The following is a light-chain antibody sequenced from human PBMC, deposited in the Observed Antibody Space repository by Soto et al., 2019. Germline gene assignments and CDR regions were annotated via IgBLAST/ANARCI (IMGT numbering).Light chain of an antibody. CDR3: AAWDDTLTGPV. J-gene: IGLJ3*02. CDR2: GNS. V-gene: IGLV1-44*01. CDR1: SSNIGTNT. Sequence: QSVLTQPPSASGTPGQRVTISCSGSSSNIGTNTVDWYQQLPGTAPKLLIYGNSQRPSGVPDRFSGSKSGTSASLAIGGLQSDDEADYYCAAWDDTLTGPVFGGGTKVTVL.